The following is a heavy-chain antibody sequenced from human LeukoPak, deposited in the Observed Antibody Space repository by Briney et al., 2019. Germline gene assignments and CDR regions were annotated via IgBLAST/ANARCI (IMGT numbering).Heavy chain of an antibody. CDR3: ASSGGGNSWCWFDP. CDR1: GGSFSGYY. CDR2: INHSGST. Sequence: PSETLSLTCAVYGGSFSGYYWSWIRQPPGKGLEWIGEINHSGSTNYNPSLKSRVTISVDTSKNQFSLKLSSVTAADTAVYYCASSGGGNSWCWFDPWGQGTLVTVSS. D-gene: IGHD6-13*01. J-gene: IGHJ5*02. V-gene: IGHV4-34*01.